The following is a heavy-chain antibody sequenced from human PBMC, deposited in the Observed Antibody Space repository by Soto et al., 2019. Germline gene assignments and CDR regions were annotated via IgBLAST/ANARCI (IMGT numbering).Heavy chain of an antibody. CDR3: ARDLGHCSGGSCCHWFDP. Sequence: GGSLRLYCAASGFTFSSYWMHWVRQVPGKGLVWVSRISSDGSITNYADSVKGRFSISRDNSKNTLYLQMNSLRAEDTAVYYCARDLGHCSGGSCCHWFDPWGQGTLVTVS. J-gene: IGHJ5*02. CDR2: ISSDGSIT. D-gene: IGHD2-15*01. V-gene: IGHV3-74*01. CDR1: GFTFSSYW.